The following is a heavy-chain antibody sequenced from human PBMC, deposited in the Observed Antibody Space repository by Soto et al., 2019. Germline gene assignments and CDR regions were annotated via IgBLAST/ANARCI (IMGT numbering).Heavy chain of an antibody. D-gene: IGHD3-22*01. CDR3: ATNGGYYDGSGPKYFQD. CDR2: IYYSGTT. Sequence: QVHLQESGPGLVKPSQTLSLTCTVSGGSISRGGYYWIWIRQYPGKGLECIGYIYYSGTTYYNPSLKSRVTISVDTSKNQFSLKLSSVTAADKAVYYCATNGGYYDGSGPKYFQDWGQGTLISVSS. J-gene: IGHJ1*01. V-gene: IGHV4-31*03. CDR1: GGSISRGGYY.